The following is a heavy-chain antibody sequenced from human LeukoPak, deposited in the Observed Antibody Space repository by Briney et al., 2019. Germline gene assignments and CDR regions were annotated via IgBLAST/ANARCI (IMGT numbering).Heavy chain of an antibody. V-gene: IGHV4-39*01. CDR2: SYYSGSP. Sequence: WGTLSLTCTVAVGSISSSIYCCGWVSQPRGSGLEWIGSSYYSGSPYYNPSLKSRVTISVDTSKNQFSLKLSSVTAADTAVYYCARPSGTVGAHYWGQGTLVTVSS. J-gene: IGHJ4*02. CDR1: VGSISSSIYC. CDR3: ARPSGTVGAHY. D-gene: IGHD1-26*01.